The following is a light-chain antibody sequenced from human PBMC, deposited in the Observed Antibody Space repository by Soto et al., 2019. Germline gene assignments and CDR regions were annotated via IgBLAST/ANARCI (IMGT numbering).Light chain of an antibody. V-gene: IGKV3-15*01. CDR2: GAS. CDR3: QQYNKGPVT. J-gene: IGKJ1*01. CDR1: QSVSNN. Sequence: EIVMTQSPATLSVSPGERATLSCRASQSVSNNLAWYQQKPGQAPRLLIYGASTRATGIPARFSGSGSGTEFTLTINGLQSEDSAVYYCQQYNKGPVTFGQGTKVDI.